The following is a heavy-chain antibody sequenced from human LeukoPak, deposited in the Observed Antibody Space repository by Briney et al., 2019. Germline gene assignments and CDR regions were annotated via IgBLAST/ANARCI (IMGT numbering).Heavy chain of an antibody. CDR2: ISSSSSTI. V-gene: IGHV3-48*01. CDR1: GFTFSSYS. D-gene: IGHD2-15*01. Sequence: GGSLRLSCAASGFTFSSYSMNWVRQAPGKGLEWVSYISSSSSTIYYADSVKGRFTISRDNAKNSLYLQMNSLRAEDTAVYFAVAAASDAFDIWGQGTMVTVSS. J-gene: IGHJ3*02. CDR3: VAAASDAFDI.